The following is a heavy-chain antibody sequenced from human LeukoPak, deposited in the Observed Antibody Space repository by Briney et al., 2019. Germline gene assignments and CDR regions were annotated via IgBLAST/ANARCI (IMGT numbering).Heavy chain of an antibody. Sequence: MSSETLSLTCAVSGGSISSGEYSRNWIRQPPGRGLEWIGKVYHDGNPGYNPSLKSRVTVSVDKSRNQFSLNLNSVTAADTAVYYCARDGFIWRTNSNDGFDIWGQGTMVTVSP. J-gene: IGHJ3*02. D-gene: IGHD3-3*01. CDR3: ARDGFIWRTNSNDGFDI. CDR2: VYHDGNP. V-gene: IGHV4-30-2*01. CDR1: GGSISSGEYS.